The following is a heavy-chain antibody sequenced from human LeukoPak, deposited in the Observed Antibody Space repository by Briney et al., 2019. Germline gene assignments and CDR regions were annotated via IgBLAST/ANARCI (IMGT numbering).Heavy chain of an antibody. CDR3: AREGITFGGVIDY. D-gene: IGHD3-16*02. J-gene: IGHJ4*02. Sequence: PGRSLRLSCAASGFTFSSYGMHWVRQAPRKGLEWVAVIWYDGSNKYYADSVKGRFTISRDNSKNTLYLQMNSLRAEDTAVYYCAREGITFGGVIDYWGQGTLVTVSS. CDR1: GFTFSSYG. CDR2: IWYDGSNK. V-gene: IGHV3-33*01.